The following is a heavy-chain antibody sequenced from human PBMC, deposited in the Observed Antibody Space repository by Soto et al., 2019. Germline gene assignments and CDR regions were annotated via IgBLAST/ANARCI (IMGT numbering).Heavy chain of an antibody. CDR1: GFTFSNAW. Sequence: ESGGGLVKPGGSLRLSCAASGFTFSNAWMNWVRQAPGKGLEWVGRIKSKTDGGTTDYAAPVKGRFTISRDDSKNTLYLQMNSLKTEDTAVYYCTTLYYYDSSGSVYWGQGTLVTVSS. D-gene: IGHD3-22*01. J-gene: IGHJ4*02. CDR3: TTLYYYDSSGSVY. CDR2: IKSKTDGGTT. V-gene: IGHV3-15*07.